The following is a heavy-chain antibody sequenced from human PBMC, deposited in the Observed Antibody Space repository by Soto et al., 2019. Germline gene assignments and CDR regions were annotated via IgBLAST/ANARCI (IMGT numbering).Heavy chain of an antibody. J-gene: IGHJ5*02. CDR2: ISAYNGNT. Sequence: ASVKVSCKASGYTFTSYGISWVRQAPGQGLEWMGWISAYNGNTNYAQKPQGRVTMTTDTSTSTAYMELRSLRSDDTAVYYCARGDSAAAGTYGWFDPWGQGTLVTVSS. V-gene: IGHV1-18*01. CDR3: ARGDSAAAGTYGWFDP. CDR1: GYTFTSYG. D-gene: IGHD6-13*01.